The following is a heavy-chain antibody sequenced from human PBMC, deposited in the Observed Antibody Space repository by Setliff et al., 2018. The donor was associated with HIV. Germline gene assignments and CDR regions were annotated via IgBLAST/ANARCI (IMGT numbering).Heavy chain of an antibody. J-gene: IGHJ3*02. D-gene: IGHD1-26*01. Sequence: SETLSLTCTVSGGSIGSGSHYWSWIRQPAGKGLEWIGHIYTSGSTNYNPSLKSRVTISVDTSKTQFSLRLNSLTATDTALYYCARASVGATGLYAFDIWGQGTVVTVSS. V-gene: IGHV4-61*09. CDR2: IYTSGST. CDR1: GGSIGSGSHY. CDR3: ARASVGATGLYAFDI.